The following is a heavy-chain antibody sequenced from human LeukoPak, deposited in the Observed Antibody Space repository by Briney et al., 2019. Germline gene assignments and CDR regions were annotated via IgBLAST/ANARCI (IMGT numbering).Heavy chain of an antibody. J-gene: IGHJ4*02. CDR3: ARTIAAAGTYFDY. CDR1: GGSISSYY. Sequence: PSETLSLTCTVSGGSISSYYWSWIRQPPGKGLEWIGYIYYSGSTNYNPSLKSRVTISVDTSKNQFSLKLNSVTAADTAVYYCARTIAAAGTYFDYWGQGTLVTVSS. CDR2: IYYSGST. V-gene: IGHV4-59*01. D-gene: IGHD6-13*01.